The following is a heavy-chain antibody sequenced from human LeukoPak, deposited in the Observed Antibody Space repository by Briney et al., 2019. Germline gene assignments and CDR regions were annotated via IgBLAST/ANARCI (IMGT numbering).Heavy chain of an antibody. CDR3: AREYGGNPYYYYGMDV. CDR2: ISYDGSNK. J-gene: IGHJ6*02. CDR1: GFTFSSYA. D-gene: IGHD4-23*01. Sequence: PGGSLRLSCAASGFTFSSYAMHWVRQAPGKGLEWVAVISYDGSNKYYADSVKGRFTISRDNSKNTLYLQMNSLRVEDTAVYYCAREYGGNPYYYYGMDVWGQGTTVTVSS. V-gene: IGHV3-30-3*01.